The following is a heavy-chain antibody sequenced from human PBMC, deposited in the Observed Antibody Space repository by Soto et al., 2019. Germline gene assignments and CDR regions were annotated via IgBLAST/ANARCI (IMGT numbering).Heavy chain of an antibody. CDR1: GFTFNNYG. Sequence: QVQLVDSWGGVVQPGRSLRLSCAASGFTFNNYGMHWVLQAPGKGLECVATISNDGSDKYYADSVKGRLTISRDNYKNTVYLQMNSLRAEDTAVYYCAKDQGIAASHGIDWGQGTMVTVSS. CDR3: AKDQGIAASHGID. CDR2: ISNDGSDK. D-gene: IGHD6-13*01. J-gene: IGHJ3*01. V-gene: IGHV3-30*18.